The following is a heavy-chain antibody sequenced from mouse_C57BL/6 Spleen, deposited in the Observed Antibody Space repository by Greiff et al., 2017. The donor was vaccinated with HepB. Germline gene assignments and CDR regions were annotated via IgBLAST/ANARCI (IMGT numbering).Heavy chain of an antibody. Sequence: VQLQQSGAELVRPGASVKLSCTASGFNIKDDYMHWVKQRPEQGLEWIGLIDPENGDTEYASKFQGKATITADTSSNTAYLQLSSLTSEDTAVYYCTALAWFAYWGQGTLVTVSA. J-gene: IGHJ3*01. V-gene: IGHV14-4*01. CDR2: IDPENGDT. CDR3: TALAWFAY. CDR1: GFNIKDDY.